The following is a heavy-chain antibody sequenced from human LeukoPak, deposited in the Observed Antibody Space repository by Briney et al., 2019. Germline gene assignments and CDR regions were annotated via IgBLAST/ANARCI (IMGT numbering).Heavy chain of an antibody. D-gene: IGHD6-13*01. CDR1: GYTFTSYY. J-gene: IGHJ4*02. CDR3: SKGGSSWSRWDY. V-gene: IGHV1-46*01. CDR2: INPSGGST. Sequence: ASVKVSCKASGYTFTSYYMHWVRQAPGQGLEWMGIINPSGGSTSYAQKFQGRVTMTRDTSTSTVYMELSSLRSEDTAVYFCSKGGSSWSRWDYWGQGTLVTVSS.